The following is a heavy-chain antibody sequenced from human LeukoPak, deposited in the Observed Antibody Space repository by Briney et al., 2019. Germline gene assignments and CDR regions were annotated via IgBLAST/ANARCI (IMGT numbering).Heavy chain of an antibody. J-gene: IGHJ6*03. D-gene: IGHD2-2*01. CDR1: GGSISSYY. CDR3: AASPAANNYYYYYYMDV. CDR2: IYYSGST. Sequence: SETLSLTCTVSGGSISSYYWSWIRQPPGKGLEWIGYIYYSGSTNYNPSLKSRVTISVDTSKNQFSLKLSSVTAADTAVYYCAASPAANNYYYYYYMDVWGKGTTVTVSS. V-gene: IGHV4-59*01.